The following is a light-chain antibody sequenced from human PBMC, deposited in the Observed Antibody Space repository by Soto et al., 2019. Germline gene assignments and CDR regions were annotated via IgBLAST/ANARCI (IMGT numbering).Light chain of an antibody. CDR3: SSYSSRNTHV. V-gene: IGLV2-14*03. CDR2: DVS. Sequence: QSALTQPASVSGSPGQSITISCTGTSSDVGGYNYVSWYQQHPGKAPKPMIYDVSNRPSGVSNRFSGSKSGNTASLTISWLQAEDEADYYCSSYSSRNTHVFGTGTKLTVL. J-gene: IGLJ1*01. CDR1: SSDVGGYNY.